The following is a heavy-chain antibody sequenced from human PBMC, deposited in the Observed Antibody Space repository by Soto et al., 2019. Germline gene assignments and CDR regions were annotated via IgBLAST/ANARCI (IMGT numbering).Heavy chain of an antibody. Sequence: EVQLLESGGGLVQPGGSLRLSCAASGFSFSSYAMNWVRQAPGKGLEWVSGMSGSGGSISYADSVKGRFTIPRDNSKNTLYLQMNSLRTEDTAVYYCAKIYSWNDVSPFDYWGQGTLVTVSS. D-gene: IGHD1-1*01. V-gene: IGHV3-23*01. CDR3: AKIYSWNDVSPFDY. CDR1: GFSFSSYA. J-gene: IGHJ4*02. CDR2: MSGSGGSI.